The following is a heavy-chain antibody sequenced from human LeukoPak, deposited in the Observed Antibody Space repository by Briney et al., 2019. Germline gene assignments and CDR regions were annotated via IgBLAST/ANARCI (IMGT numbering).Heavy chain of an antibody. D-gene: IGHD3-10*01. J-gene: IGHJ4*02. CDR3: ARVWFAAGPHFDY. V-gene: IGHV3-66*01. CDR2: IYSGGST. CDR1: GFTVSSNY. Sequence: GGSLRLSCAASGFTVSSNYMSWVRQAPGKGLEWVSVIYSGGSTYYADSVKGRFTISRDNSKNTLYLQMNSLRAEDTAVYYCARVWFAAGPHFDYWGQGTLVTVSS.